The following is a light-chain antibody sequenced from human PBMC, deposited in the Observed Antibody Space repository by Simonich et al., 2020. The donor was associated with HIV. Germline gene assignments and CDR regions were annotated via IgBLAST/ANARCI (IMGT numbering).Light chain of an antibody. Sequence: DIQMTQSPSTLSASVGDRVTIPCRANQSISSWLAWYQPKPGKAPKLLIYKASSLETGVSSRFSGSGSGTEFPLTISSLQPDDFATYYCQQYNRYWTFGQGTKVEIK. CDR1: QSISSW. CDR2: KAS. CDR3: QQYNRYWT. V-gene: IGKV1-5*03. J-gene: IGKJ1*01.